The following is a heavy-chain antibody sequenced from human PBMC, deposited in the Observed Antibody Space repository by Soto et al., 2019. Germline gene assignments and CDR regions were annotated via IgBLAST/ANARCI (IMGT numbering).Heavy chain of an antibody. J-gene: IGHJ6*02. V-gene: IGHV3-7*04. Sequence: GGSLRLSCAASGFTFSSYWMSWVRQAPGKGLEWVANIKQDGSEKYYVDSVKGRFTISRDNAKNSLYLQMNSLRAEDTAVYYCARVDSSSWYYYGMDVWGQGTTVTVSS. CDR3: ARVDSSSWYYYGMDV. D-gene: IGHD6-13*01. CDR2: IKQDGSEK. CDR1: GFTFSSYW.